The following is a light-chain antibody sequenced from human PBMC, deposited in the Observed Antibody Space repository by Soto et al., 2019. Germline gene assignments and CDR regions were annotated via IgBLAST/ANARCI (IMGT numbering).Light chain of an antibody. CDR2: DVS. CDR1: ESISSW. J-gene: IGKJ1*01. V-gene: IGKV1-5*01. CDR3: QQYNSYS. Sequence: DIQMTQSPSSLSASVGDRVTITCRASESISSWLAWYQQKPGKAPKLLIYDVSSLESGVPSRFGGSGSGTEFTLTISSLQPDDFATYYCQQYNSYSFGQGTKVDIK.